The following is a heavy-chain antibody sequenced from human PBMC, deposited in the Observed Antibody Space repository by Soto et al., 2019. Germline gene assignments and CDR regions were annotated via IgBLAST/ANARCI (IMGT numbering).Heavy chain of an antibody. CDR2: IYYSGTT. J-gene: IGHJ2*01. V-gene: IGHV4-39*02. D-gene: IGHD3-9*01. CDR1: GGSISSNSCY. Sequence: QLQESGPGLVKASETLSLTCPVSGGSISSNSCYWGWVRQPPGKGVAWIGSIYYSGTTYYNPSLKSRVCIYLDTSNKRCSLKLSSVTAADTAVCYCARDRLDIITPHKWLYFDLWGRGTPVTVSP. CDR3: ARDRLDIITPHKWLYFDL.